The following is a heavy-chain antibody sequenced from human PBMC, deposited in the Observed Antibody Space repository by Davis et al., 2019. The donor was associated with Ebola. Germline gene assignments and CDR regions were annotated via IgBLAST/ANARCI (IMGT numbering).Heavy chain of an antibody. CDR2: LYTRGTT. CDR3: ARGDFYYGVDV. Sequence: GESLKISCAASGFSVSTKYMNWVRQAPGKGLQWVSILYTRGTTYYADSVKGRFTISRDDSKNTLFLQMNNRRAEDTAVYYCARGDFYYGVDVWGQGTTVTVSS. J-gene: IGHJ6*02. V-gene: IGHV3-53*01. CDR1: GFSVSTKY.